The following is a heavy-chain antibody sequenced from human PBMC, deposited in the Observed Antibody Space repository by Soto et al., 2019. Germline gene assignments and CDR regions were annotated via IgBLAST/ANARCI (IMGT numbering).Heavy chain of an antibody. D-gene: IGHD1-1*01. J-gene: IGHJ4*02. V-gene: IGHV4-39*07. CDR1: GDSISSSTYF. Sequence: PSETLSLTCTVSGDSISSSTYFWGWVRQPPGKGLEWIGSIYYSGCTYYNPSLKSRATLSVDTSRNQFSLQLTSVTAADTALYFCARHDNMTLGSQYLDSWGPGTLVTVSS. CDR3: ARHDNMTLGSQYLDS. CDR2: IYYSGCT.